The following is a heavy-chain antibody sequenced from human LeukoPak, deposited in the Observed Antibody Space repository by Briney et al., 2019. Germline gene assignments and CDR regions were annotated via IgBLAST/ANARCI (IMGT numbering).Heavy chain of an antibody. CDR3: ARADYSSTWSHDYYYMDV. Sequence: SETLSLTCTVSGYSISSGYYWGWIRQPPGKGLEWIGSIYHSGSTYYNPSLKSRVTISVDTSKNQSSLKLSSVTAADTAVYYCARADYSSTWSHDYYYMDVWGKGTTVTVSS. CDR2: IYHSGST. D-gene: IGHD6-13*01. V-gene: IGHV4-38-2*02. CDR1: GYSISSGYY. J-gene: IGHJ6*03.